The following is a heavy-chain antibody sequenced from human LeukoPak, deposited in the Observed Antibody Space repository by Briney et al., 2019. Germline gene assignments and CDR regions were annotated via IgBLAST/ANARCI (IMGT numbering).Heavy chain of an antibody. CDR3: TTEYFGGFEY. CDR1: TFTKAW. D-gene: IGHD3-16*01. V-gene: IGHV3-15*01. Sequence: GGSLRLSCVLSTFTKAWMSWVRQAPGKGLEWVGRVKNRGDGMATDYAAPVKGRFIISRDDSKKTVYLQMDSLKTEDTAVYFCTTEYFGGFEYWGQGTLVTVSS. J-gene: IGHJ4*02. CDR2: VKNRGDGMAT.